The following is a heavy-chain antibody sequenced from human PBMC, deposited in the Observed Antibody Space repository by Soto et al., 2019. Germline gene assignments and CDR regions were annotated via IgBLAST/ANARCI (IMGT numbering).Heavy chain of an antibody. CDR1: GYSFSGYY. J-gene: IGHJ2*01. Sequence: ALVKVSCKASGYSFSGYYMDWLRLAHGQGLEWMGIINPSGGSTSYAQKFQGRVTMTRDTSTSTVYMELSSLRSEDTAVYYCARDLSAGYSGYDNPYWYFDLWGRGTLVTVSS. CDR2: INPSGGST. V-gene: IGHV1-46*01. D-gene: IGHD5-12*01. CDR3: ARDLSAGYSGYDNPYWYFDL.